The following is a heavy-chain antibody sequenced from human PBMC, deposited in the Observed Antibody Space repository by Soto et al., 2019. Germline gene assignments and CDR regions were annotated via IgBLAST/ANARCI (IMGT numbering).Heavy chain of an antibody. V-gene: IGHV1-58*01. CDR1: GFTFTASA. J-gene: IGHJ6*02. CDR3: AREGVRGMDV. CDR2: IVVGSGKT. Sequence: ASVKVSCKASGFTFTASAVQWVRQARGQRLEWIGWIVVGSGKTNYAENFRERVTITRDTSASTAYMELSSLRSEDTAVYYCAREGVRGMDVWGQGTTVTVSS. D-gene: IGHD3-16*01.